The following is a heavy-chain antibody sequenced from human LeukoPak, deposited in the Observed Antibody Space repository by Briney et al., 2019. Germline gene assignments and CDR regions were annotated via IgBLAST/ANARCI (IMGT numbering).Heavy chain of an antibody. D-gene: IGHD5-24*01. J-gene: IGHJ4*02. CDR3: ARVETATIAFDY. CDR2: IYYSGST. Sequence: SETLSLTCTVSGGSISSYYWSWIRQPPGKGLEWIGYIYYSGSTNYNPSLKSRVTISVDTSKNQFSLKLSSVTAADTAVYYCARVETATIAFDYWGQGTLVTVSS. CDR1: GGSISSYY. V-gene: IGHV4-59*12.